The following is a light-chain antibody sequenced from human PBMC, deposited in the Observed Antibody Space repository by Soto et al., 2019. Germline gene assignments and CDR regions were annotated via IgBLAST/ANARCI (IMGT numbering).Light chain of an antibody. J-gene: IGKJ1*01. Sequence: EIVLPQSPCPLFLSPGERATLSCRASQSVSSNLAWYQQKPGQAPRLLIYGASTRATGIPARFSGSGSGTEFTLTISSLQSEDFAVYYCQQYNNWPPTFGQGTKVDIK. CDR2: GAS. CDR3: QQYNNWPPT. CDR1: QSVSSN. V-gene: IGKV3-15*01.